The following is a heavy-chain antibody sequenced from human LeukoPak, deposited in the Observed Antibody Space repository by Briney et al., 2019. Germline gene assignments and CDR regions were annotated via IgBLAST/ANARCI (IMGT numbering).Heavy chain of an antibody. CDR3: ARGRWCSGGSCYLNYYGMDV. CDR2: IYYSGST. CDR1: GGSISSSSYY. D-gene: IGHD2-15*01. Sequence: SETLSLTCTVSGGSISSSSYYWGWIRQPPGKGLEWIGSIYYSGSTYYNPSLKSRVTISVDTSKNQFSLKLSSVTAADTAVYYCARGRWCSGGSCYLNYYGMDVWGQGTTVTVSS. J-gene: IGHJ6*02. V-gene: IGHV4-39*07.